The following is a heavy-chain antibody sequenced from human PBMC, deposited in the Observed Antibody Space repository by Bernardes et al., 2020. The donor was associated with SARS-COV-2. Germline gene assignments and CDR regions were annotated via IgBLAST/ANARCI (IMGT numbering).Heavy chain of an antibody. J-gene: IGHJ4*02. D-gene: IGHD1-1*01. Sequence: GGSLRLSCAASGFTFSDFGMSWVRQAPGEGLEWVSSIKNTGENTHYADSVQGRFTISRDNSRNTLYLQMDNLRVEDTAIYYCANQMWKGGYWGQGTQVTVSS. V-gene: IGHV3-23*01. CDR3: ANQMWKGGY. CDR1: GFTFSDFG. CDR2: IKNTGENT.